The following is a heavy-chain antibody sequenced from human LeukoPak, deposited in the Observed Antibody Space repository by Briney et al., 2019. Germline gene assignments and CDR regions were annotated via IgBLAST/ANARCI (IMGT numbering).Heavy chain of an antibody. V-gene: IGHV3-30*18. CDR3: AKDGAVAGIIDH. CDR1: GFTFSSYG. Sequence: GGSLRLSCAASGFTFSSYGMNWVRQAPGKGLEWVAVISYDGSNTYYADSVKGRFTISRDNSKNTLYLQMNSLRAEDTPVYYCAKDGAVAGIIDHWGQGTLVTGSS. J-gene: IGHJ4*01. D-gene: IGHD6-19*01. CDR2: ISYDGSNT.